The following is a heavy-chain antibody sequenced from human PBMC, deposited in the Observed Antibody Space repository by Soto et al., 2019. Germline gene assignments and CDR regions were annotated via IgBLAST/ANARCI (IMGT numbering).Heavy chain of an antibody. CDR2: IIPIFGTA. D-gene: IGHD5-12*01. Sequence: QVQLVQSGAEVKKPGSSVTFSCKASGGTFSSYALSWVRQAPGHGLEWMGGIIPIFGTANYAQKFQGRVTITADESTSTAYMELSSLRSEDTAVYYCAIGSTGGYNRIDYWGQGTLVTVSS. CDR1: GGTFSSYA. CDR3: AIGSTGGYNRIDY. V-gene: IGHV1-69*12. J-gene: IGHJ4*02.